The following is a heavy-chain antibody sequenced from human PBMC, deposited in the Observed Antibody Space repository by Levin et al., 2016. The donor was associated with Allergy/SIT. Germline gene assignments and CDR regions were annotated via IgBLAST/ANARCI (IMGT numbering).Heavy chain of an antibody. CDR2: IIPIFGTA. D-gene: IGHD1-26*01. J-gene: IGHJ4*02. V-gene: IGHV1-69*01. Sequence: WVRQAPGQGLEWMGGIIPIFGTANYAQKFQGRVTITADESTSTAYMELSSLRSEDTAVYYCARGLSIVGATMAPFFDYWGQGTLVTVSS. CDR3: ARGLSIVGATMAPFFDY.